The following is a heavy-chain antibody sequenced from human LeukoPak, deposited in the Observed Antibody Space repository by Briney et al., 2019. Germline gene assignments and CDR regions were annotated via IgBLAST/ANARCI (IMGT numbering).Heavy chain of an antibody. CDR2: INHSGST. Sequence: PSETLSLTCTVSGGSISSGGYYWSWIRQPPGKGLEWIGEINHSGSTNYNPSLKSRVTISVDTSKNQFSLKLSSVTAADTAVYYCARGVKEPEYCSSTSCYSFDYWGQGTLVTVSS. V-gene: IGHV4-39*07. CDR1: GGSISSGGYY. CDR3: ARGVKEPEYCSSTSCYSFDY. J-gene: IGHJ4*02. D-gene: IGHD2-2*02.